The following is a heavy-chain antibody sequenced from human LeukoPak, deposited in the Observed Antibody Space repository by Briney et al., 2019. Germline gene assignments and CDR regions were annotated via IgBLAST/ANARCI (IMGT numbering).Heavy chain of an antibody. V-gene: IGHV4-39*01. CDR1: GGSISSSRYS. D-gene: IGHD5-24*01. CDR2: MYYSGST. CDR3: ARQTLRDGCDFDY. Sequence: KPSETLSLTCTASGGSISSSRYSWAWIRQPPGKGLEWFGSMYYSGSTYYNSSLKSRVTLSVDTSKNQSSLKLSSVTAADTAVFYCARQTLRDGCDFDYWGQGTLVTVSS. J-gene: IGHJ4*02.